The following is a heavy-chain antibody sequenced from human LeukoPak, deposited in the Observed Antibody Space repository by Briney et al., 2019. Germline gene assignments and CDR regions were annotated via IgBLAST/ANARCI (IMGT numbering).Heavy chain of an antibody. Sequence: GGSLRLSCAASGFTFSSYGMHWVRQAPGKGLEWVAVISYDGSNKYYADSVKGRFTISRDNSKNTLYLQMNSLRAEDTAVYYCAKIAVAGTGGFDYWGQGTLVTVSS. CDR1: GFTFSSYG. CDR2: ISYDGSNK. V-gene: IGHV3-30*18. J-gene: IGHJ4*02. D-gene: IGHD6-19*01. CDR3: AKIAVAGTGGFDY.